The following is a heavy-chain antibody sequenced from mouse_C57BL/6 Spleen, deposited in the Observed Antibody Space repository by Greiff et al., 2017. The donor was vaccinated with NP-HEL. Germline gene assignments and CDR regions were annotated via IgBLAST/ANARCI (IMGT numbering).Heavy chain of an antibody. CDR3: ASLYGKGYAMDY. J-gene: IGHJ4*01. V-gene: IGHV3-6*01. Sequence: VQLQQSGPGLVKPSQSLSLTCSVTGYSITSGYYWNWIRQFPGNKLEWMGYISYDGSNNYNPSLKNRISITRDTSKNQFFLKLNSVTTEDTATYYCASLYGKGYAMDYWGQGTSVTVSS. CDR1: GYSITSGYY. CDR2: ISYDGSN. D-gene: IGHD2-1*01.